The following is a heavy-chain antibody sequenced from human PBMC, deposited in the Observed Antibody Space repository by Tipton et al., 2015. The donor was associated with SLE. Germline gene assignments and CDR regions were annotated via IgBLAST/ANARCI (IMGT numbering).Heavy chain of an antibody. V-gene: IGHV3-21*01. D-gene: IGHD6-13*01. CDR3: ARESLGPAAGTGGVFQH. Sequence: SLRLSCAASGFTFSSYSMNWVHQAPGKGLEWVSSISSSSSYIYYADSVKGRFTISRDNAKNSLYLQMNSLRAEDTAVYSCARESLGPAAGTGGVFQHWGQGTLVTVSS. CDR2: ISSSSSYI. CDR1: GFTFSSYS. J-gene: IGHJ1*01.